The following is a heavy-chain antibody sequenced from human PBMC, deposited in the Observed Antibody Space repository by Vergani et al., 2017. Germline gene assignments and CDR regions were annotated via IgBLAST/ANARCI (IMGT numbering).Heavy chain of an antibody. CDR2: INWNGAST. CDR3: ARDPRGYGGDPEDYYYGMDV. D-gene: IGHD2-21*02. V-gene: IGHV3-20*04. J-gene: IGHJ6*02. CDR1: GFTFDDHG. Sequence: EVDLVESGGGLAQPGGSRRLSCAASGFTFDDHGLSWVRQSPGKGLEWVSGINWNGASTGYADSVKGRFTISRDTAKKSLYLQMNNLRVEDTAVYYCARDPRGYGGDPEDYYYGMDVWGQGTTVTVSS.